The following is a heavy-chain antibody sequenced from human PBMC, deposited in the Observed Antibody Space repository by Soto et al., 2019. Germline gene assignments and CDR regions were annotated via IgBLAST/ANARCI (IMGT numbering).Heavy chain of an antibody. CDR3: SIESEYLTSNFDS. CDR1: GFTFTVDS. D-gene: IGHD2-2*01. Sequence: PGGTLRLSCPASGFTFTVDSMNWVRQAPVKGLEWVSTISITPNYIEYGYSMKGRFTISRDNAKNSLYLEMNSLRAEDTAVYYCSIESEYLTSNFDSRGQGTPAPVSP. J-gene: IGHJ4*02. V-gene: IGHV3-21*06. CDR2: ISITPNYI.